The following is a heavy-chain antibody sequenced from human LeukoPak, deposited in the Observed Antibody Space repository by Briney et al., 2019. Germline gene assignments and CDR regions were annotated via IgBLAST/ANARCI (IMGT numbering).Heavy chain of an antibody. J-gene: IGHJ6*04. CDR1: GYTFTGYY. V-gene: IGHV1-69*13. CDR2: IIPIFGTA. D-gene: IGHD3-10*01. Sequence: GASVKVSCKASGYTFTGYYMHWVRQAPGQGLEWMGGIIPIFGTANYAQKFQGRVTITADESTSTAYMELSSLRSEDTAVYYCARVRELLWFRELYQLDVWGKGTTVTVSS. CDR3: ARVRELLWFRELYQLDV.